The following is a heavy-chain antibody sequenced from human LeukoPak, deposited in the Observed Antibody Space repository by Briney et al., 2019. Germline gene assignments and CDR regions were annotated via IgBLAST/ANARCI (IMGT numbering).Heavy chain of an antibody. D-gene: IGHD1-26*01. Sequence: SETLSLTCTVSGGSISSSSYYWAWIRQPPGKRLEWIGSIYYSGNTYYNPSLKSRITLSVDTSKNQFSLKLSSVTAADSAVYYCARRNSGNYYGLFDPWGQGTLVTVSS. V-gene: IGHV4-39*01. CDR3: ARRNSGNYYGLFDP. CDR1: GGSISSSSYY. CDR2: IYYSGNT. J-gene: IGHJ5*02.